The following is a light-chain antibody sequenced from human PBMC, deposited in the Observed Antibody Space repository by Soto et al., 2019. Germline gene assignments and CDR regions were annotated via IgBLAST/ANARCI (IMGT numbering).Light chain of an antibody. CDR2: DAS. J-gene: IGKJ5*01. V-gene: IGKV3D-20*01. Sequence: EIVLTQSPATLSLSPGERATLSCGASQSFSSSYLAWYQQKPGLAPRLLIYDASSRATGIPDRFSGSGSGTDFTLTIGRLEPEDFAVYYCHQYGSSSITFGQGTRLEIK. CDR3: HQYGSSSIT. CDR1: QSFSSSY.